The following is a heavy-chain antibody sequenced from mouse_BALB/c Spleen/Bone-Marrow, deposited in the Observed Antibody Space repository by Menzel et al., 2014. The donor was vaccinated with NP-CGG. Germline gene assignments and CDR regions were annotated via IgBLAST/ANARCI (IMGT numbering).Heavy chain of an antibody. CDR3: ARDSFLITRALDF. CDR2: IWGDGST. CDR1: GFSLTGYG. J-gene: IGHJ4*01. V-gene: IGHV2-6-7*01. Sequence: QVQLQQPGPGLVAPSQSLSITCTVSGFSLTGYGVSWVRQPPGKGLEWLGMIWGDGSTDYNSALKSRLNISKDNSKSQVCLKMNSLQTDDTARYYCARDSFLITRALDFWGQGTSVTVSS. D-gene: IGHD2-4*01.